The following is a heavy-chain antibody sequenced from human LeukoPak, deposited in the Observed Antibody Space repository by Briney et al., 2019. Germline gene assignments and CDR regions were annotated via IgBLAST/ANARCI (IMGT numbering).Heavy chain of an antibody. CDR3: ANHMWELHYGMDV. CDR1: GFTFSSYA. D-gene: IGHD1-26*01. Sequence: GGSLRLSCAASGFTFSSYAMSWVRQAPGKGLEWVSAISGSGGSTYYADSVKGRFTISRDNSKNTLYLQMNSLRAEDTAVYYCANHMWELHYGMDVWGQGTTVTVSS. V-gene: IGHV3-23*01. CDR2: ISGSGGST. J-gene: IGHJ6*02.